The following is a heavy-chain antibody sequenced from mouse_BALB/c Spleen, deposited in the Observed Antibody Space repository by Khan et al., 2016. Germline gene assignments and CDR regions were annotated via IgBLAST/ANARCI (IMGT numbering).Heavy chain of an antibody. J-gene: IGHJ1*01. CDR1: GYSITSDYA. Sequence: EVQLQESGPGLVKPSQSLSLTCTVTGYSITSDYAWNWIRQFPGNKLEWMGYISYSGSTNYNPSLKSRISITRDTSKNQFFLQLNSVTTDDSATYYCAIDYGDYYWYFDVWGAGTTVTVSS. CDR3: AIDYGDYYWYFDV. D-gene: IGHD1-2*01. CDR2: ISYSGST. V-gene: IGHV3-2*02.